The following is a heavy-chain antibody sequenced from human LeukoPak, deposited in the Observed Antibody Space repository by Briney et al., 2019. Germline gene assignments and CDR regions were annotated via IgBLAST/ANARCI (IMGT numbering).Heavy chain of an antibody. Sequence: GESLKISCKGSGYSFTSYWIGWVRQMPGEGLEWMGIIYPGDSDTRYSPSFQGQVTISADKSISTAYLQWSSLKASDTAMYYCARQKGYSYGSNYYYYYGMDVWGQGTTVTVSS. D-gene: IGHD5-18*01. J-gene: IGHJ6*02. V-gene: IGHV5-51*01. CDR1: GYSFTSYW. CDR3: ARQKGYSYGSNYYYYYGMDV. CDR2: IYPGDSDT.